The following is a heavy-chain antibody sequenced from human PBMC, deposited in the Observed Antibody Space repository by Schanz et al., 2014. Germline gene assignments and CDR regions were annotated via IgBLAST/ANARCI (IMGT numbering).Heavy chain of an antibody. V-gene: IGHV3-74*01. D-gene: IGHD4-17*01. Sequence: EVQVVESGGGLVQPGGSLRLSCTASGFTFSSHWMHWVRQDPGKGLVWVARINSVGSNTDYADSVTGRFTISRDNAKNTLYLQMNTLRAEDTAVYYCARKMKLGVYGGKGHDSLDIWGRGPMXTVSS. CDR1: GFTFSSHW. J-gene: IGHJ3*02. CDR3: ARKMKLGVYGGKGHDSLDI. CDR2: INSVGSNT.